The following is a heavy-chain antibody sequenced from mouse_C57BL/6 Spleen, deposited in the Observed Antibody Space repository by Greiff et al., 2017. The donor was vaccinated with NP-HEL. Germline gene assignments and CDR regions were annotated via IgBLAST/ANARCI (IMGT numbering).Heavy chain of an antibody. D-gene: IGHD2-5*01. Sequence: VQLQQSGPELVKPGASVKISCKASGYAFSSSWMNWVKQRPGKGLEWIGRIYPGDGDTNYNGKFKGKATLTADKSSSTAYMQLSSLTSEDSAVYFCARRDSNYVLYYAMDYWGQGTSVTVSS. J-gene: IGHJ4*01. CDR2: IYPGDGDT. V-gene: IGHV1-82*01. CDR3: ARRDSNYVLYYAMDY. CDR1: GYAFSSSW.